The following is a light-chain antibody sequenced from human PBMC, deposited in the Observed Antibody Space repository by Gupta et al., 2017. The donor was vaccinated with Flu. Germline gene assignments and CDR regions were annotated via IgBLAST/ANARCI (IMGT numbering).Light chain of an antibody. CDR3: QQYNSTPPA. J-gene: IGKJ4*02. V-gene: IGKV1-27*01. CDR1: QDIGNY. Sequence: PSSLSASVGDRVTITCRASQDIGNYLTWYQQKSGQPPNLLIYAASSSQTGVPSRFSASGFVTVFTLTISSLQPEDFATYYCQQYNSTPPAFGEGTKVEI. CDR2: AAS.